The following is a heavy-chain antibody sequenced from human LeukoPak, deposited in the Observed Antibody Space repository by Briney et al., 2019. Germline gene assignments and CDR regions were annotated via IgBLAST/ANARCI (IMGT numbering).Heavy chain of an antibody. CDR3: ARGITVIRGVFSLDY. J-gene: IGHJ4*02. V-gene: IGHV3-7*04. CDR2: IKQDGSEK. Sequence: PGGSLRLSCAASGFTLSSYWMTWVRQAPGKGLEWVANIKQDGSEKYYVDSVKGRFTISRDSAENSLYLQMNSLRAEDTAVYYCARGITVIRGVFSLDYWGQGTLVTVSS. CDR1: GFTLSSYW. D-gene: IGHD3-10*01.